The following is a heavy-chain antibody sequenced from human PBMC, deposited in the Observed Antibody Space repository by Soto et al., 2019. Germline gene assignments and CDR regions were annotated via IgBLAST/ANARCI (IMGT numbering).Heavy chain of an antibody. CDR2: ISSSSSYV. V-gene: IGHV3-21*01. J-gene: IGHJ6*02. CDR3: ARVGNDSSGYYAYYYYGMDV. D-gene: IGHD3-22*01. Sequence: PGGSLRLSCAASGFTFSSYSMNWVRQAPGKGLEWVSSISSSSSYVYYADSVKGRFTISRDNAKNSLYLQMNSLRAEDTAVYYCARVGNDSSGYYAYYYYGMDVWGQGTTVTVSS. CDR1: GFTFSSYS.